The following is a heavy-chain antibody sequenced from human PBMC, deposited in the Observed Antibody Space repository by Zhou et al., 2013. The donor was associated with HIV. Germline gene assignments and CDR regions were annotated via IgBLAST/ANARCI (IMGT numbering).Heavy chain of an antibody. J-gene: IGHJ4*02. D-gene: IGHD6-19*01. CDR3: AAGSSGWSNFDY. Sequence: QLVQSGAEVKKPGASVKVSCKASGYTFTGYYMHWVRQAPGQGLEWIGWIVVGSGNTNYAQKFQERVTITRDMSTSTVYMELSSLRTEDTAVYYCAAGSSGWSNFDYWGQGTLVIVSS. V-gene: IGHV1-58*02. CDR2: IVVGSGNT. CDR1: GYTFTGYY.